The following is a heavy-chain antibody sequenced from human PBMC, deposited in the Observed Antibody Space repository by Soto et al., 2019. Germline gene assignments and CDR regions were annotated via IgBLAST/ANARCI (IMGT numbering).Heavy chain of an antibody. J-gene: IGHJ4*02. CDR2: ISAYNGNT. CDR3: ALPGVWWAWVY. V-gene: IGHV1-18*01. D-gene: IGHD2-21*01. Sequence: QVQLVQSGAEVKKPGASVKVSCKASGYTFTSYGISWVRQAPGQGLEWMGWISAYNGNTNYAQKLQGRVTMTTDTSTITANMAPRSLRADDTAAYYGALPGVWWAWVYRGQGCLGTVSS. CDR1: GYTFTSYG.